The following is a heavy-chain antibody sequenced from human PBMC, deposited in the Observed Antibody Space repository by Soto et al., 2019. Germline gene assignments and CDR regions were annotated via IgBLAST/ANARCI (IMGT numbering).Heavy chain of an antibody. CDR1: GYTFTSYG. CDR2: VSAYNGNT. V-gene: IGHV1-18*01. Sequence: ASVKVSCKASGYTFTSYGVSWVRQAPGQGLEWMGWVSAYNGNTNYAQKFQGRVTMTTDTSTSTAYMELRSLRPDDTAVYYCARNLGYCISISCYAPYYFHYWGQGTQVTVSS. J-gene: IGHJ4*02. D-gene: IGHD2-2*01. CDR3: ARNLGYCISISCYAPYYFHY.